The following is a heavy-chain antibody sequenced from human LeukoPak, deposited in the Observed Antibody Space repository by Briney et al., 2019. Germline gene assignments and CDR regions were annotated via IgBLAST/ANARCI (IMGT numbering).Heavy chain of an antibody. V-gene: IGHV4-34*01. CDR3: ARVTAGYSSSWYFDY. Sequence: SETLSLTCAVYGGSFSGYYWSWVRQPPGKGLEWIGEINHSGSTNYNPSLKSRVTISVDTSKNQFSLELSSVTAADTAVYYCARVTAGYSSSWYFDYWGQGTLVTVSS. J-gene: IGHJ4*02. D-gene: IGHD6-13*01. CDR1: GGSFSGYY. CDR2: INHSGST.